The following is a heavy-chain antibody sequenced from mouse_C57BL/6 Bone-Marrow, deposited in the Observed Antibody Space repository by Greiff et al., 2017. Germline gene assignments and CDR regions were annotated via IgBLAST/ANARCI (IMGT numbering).Heavy chain of an antibody. D-gene: IGHD1-1*01. CDR2: IYPRSGNT. CDR3: ARCYYGSSHLYYYAMDY. J-gene: IGHJ4*01. Sequence: VKVVESGAELARPGASVKLSCKASGYTFTSYGISWVKQRTGQGLEWIGEIYPRSGNTYYNEKFKGKATLTADKSSSTAYMELRSLTSEDSAVYFCARCYYGSSHLYYYAMDYWGQGTSVTVSS. V-gene: IGHV1-81*01. CDR1: GYTFTSYG.